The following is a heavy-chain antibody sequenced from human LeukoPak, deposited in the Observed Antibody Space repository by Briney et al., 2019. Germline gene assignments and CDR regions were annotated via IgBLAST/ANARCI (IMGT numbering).Heavy chain of an antibody. CDR2: INHSGST. V-gene: IGHV4-34*01. CDR3: ATRTYYYDNSALSHEY. D-gene: IGHD3-22*01. CDR1: GGXFSGHY. Sequence: SETLSLTCVVYGGXFSGHYCNWIRQVPGKGLEWSGEINHSGSTNYNPSLKSRVSISVDTSKKQFSLKLSSVTAADTAVYYCATRTYYYDNSALSHEYWGQGTQVTVSS. J-gene: IGHJ4*02.